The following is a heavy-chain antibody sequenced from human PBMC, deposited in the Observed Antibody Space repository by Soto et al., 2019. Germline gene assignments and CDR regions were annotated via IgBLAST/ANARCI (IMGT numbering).Heavy chain of an antibody. CDR2: ISSVGSTI. J-gene: IGHJ6*03. Sequence: EVQLVESGGGLVQPGGSLRLSCAASGFTFSSYSMNWVRQAPGKGLEWVSYISSVGSTIYYADSVKGRFTISRDNAKNSVYLVVNSLRAEDTAVYYCAREYSSGSQRACVGYYMDVWGKGTTVTVCS. CDR3: AREYSSGSQRACVGYYMDV. D-gene: IGHD6-25*01. CDR1: GFTFSSYS. V-gene: IGHV3-48*01.